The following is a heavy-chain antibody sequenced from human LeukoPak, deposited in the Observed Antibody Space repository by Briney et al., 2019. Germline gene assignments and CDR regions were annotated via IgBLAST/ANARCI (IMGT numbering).Heavy chain of an antibody. J-gene: IGHJ4*02. V-gene: IGHV3-30*18. D-gene: IGHD3-22*01. CDR3: AKAKGYYDSSGYLTLDY. CDR1: GFTFSSYG. Sequence: GGSLRLSCAASGFTFSSYGMHWVRQAPGKGLEWVAVISYDGSNKYYADSVKGRFTISRDNSKNTLYLQMNSLRAEDTAVYYCAKAKGYYDSSGYLTLDYWGQGTLVTVSS. CDR2: ISYDGSNK.